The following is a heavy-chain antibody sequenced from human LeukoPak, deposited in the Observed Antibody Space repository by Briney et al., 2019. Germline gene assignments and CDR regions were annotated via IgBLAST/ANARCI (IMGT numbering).Heavy chain of an antibody. CDR3: ARRMTTVPDY. D-gene: IGHD4-17*01. J-gene: IGHJ4*02. CDR2: IYPGDSDT. V-gene: IGHV5-51*01. CDR1: GYSFTSYW. Sequence: GESLKISCKGFGYSFTSYWVGWVRQMRRKGLEWMGIIYPGDSDTRYSPSFQGQVTISADKSISTAYLQWSSLKASDTAMYYCARRMTTVPDYWGQGTLVTVSS.